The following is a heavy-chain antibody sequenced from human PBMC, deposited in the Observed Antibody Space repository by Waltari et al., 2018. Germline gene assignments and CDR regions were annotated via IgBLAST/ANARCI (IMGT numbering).Heavy chain of an antibody. CDR2: IYTSGST. Sequence: QVQLQESGPGLVKPSQTLSLTCTVSGGSISSGSYYWSWIRQPAGKGREWIGRIYTSGSTNYNPSLKSRVTISVDTSKNQFSLKLSSVTAADTAVYYCARGPTADTAMPNWGQGTLVTVSS. V-gene: IGHV4-61*02. J-gene: IGHJ4*02. D-gene: IGHD5-18*01. CDR3: ARGPTADTAMPN. CDR1: GGSISSGSYY.